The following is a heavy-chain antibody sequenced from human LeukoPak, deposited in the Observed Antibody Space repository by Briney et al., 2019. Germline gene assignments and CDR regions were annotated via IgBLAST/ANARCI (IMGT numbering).Heavy chain of an antibody. Sequence: GGSLRLSCAASGFTFDDYAMHWVRQAPGKGLEWVSLISGDGGSTYYADSVKGRFTTSRDNSKNSLYLQMNSLRTEDTALYYCAKDITMVRGVIAPFGYWGQGTLVTVSS. V-gene: IGHV3-43*02. CDR1: GFTFDDYA. D-gene: IGHD3-10*01. CDR2: ISGDGGST. CDR3: AKDITMVRGVIAPFGY. J-gene: IGHJ4*02.